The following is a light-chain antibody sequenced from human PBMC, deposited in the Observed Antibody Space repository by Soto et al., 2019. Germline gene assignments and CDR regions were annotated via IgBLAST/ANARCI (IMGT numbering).Light chain of an antibody. V-gene: IGLV2-14*01. CDR3: SSYTSSDTLV. J-gene: IGLJ3*02. CDR2: EVS. Sequence: QSALTQPASVSGSPGQSITISCTGTSSDVGGYKYVSWYQQYPGKAPKLMIYEVSNRPSGVSNRFSGSKSGNTASLSISGLQAEDEADYYCSSYTSSDTLVFGGGTKVTVL. CDR1: SSDVGGYKY.